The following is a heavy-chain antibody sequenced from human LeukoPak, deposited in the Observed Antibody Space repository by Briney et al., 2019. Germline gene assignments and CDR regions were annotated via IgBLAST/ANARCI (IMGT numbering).Heavy chain of an antibody. Sequence: PSETLSLTCTVSGGSISTSYWSWLRQSPGKGLEWIGYIYYSGSTNYNPSLKSRVTISVDTSKNQFSLKLSSVTAADTAVYYCVRRAGGYSHPYDYWGQGTLVTVSS. J-gene: IGHJ4*02. CDR2: IYYSGST. V-gene: IGHV4-59*01. D-gene: IGHD4-23*01. CDR3: VRRAGGYSHPYDY. CDR1: GGSISTSY.